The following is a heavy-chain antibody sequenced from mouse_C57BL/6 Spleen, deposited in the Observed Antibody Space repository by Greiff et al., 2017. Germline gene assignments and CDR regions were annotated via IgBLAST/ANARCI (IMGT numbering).Heavy chain of an antibody. J-gene: IGHJ2*01. Sequence: EVHLVESEGGLVQPGSSMKLSCTASGFTFSDYYMAWVRQVPEKGLEWVANINYDGSSTYYLDSLKSRFIISRDNAKNILYLQMSSLKSEDTATYYCARDGGGSSGYFDYWGQGTTLTVSS. CDR3: ARDGGGSSGYFDY. V-gene: IGHV5-16*01. CDR1: GFTFSDYY. D-gene: IGHD3-2*02. CDR2: INYDGSST.